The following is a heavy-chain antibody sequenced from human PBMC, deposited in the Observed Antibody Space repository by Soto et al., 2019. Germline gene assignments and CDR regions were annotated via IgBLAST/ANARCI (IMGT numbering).Heavy chain of an antibody. V-gene: IGHV4-30-2*01. CDR2: IYHSGST. CDR1: GGSISSGGYS. Sequence: QLQLQESGSGLVKPSQTLSLTCAVSGGSISSGGYSWSWIRQPPGKGLEWIGYIYHSGSTYYNPSLRSGVTRSGDRSKNHCSLKLSSVTAADTAVYYCASVPRYWSSTSCYYYYGMDVWGQGTTVTVSS. D-gene: IGHD2-2*01. CDR3: ASVPRYWSSTSCYYYYGMDV. J-gene: IGHJ6*02.